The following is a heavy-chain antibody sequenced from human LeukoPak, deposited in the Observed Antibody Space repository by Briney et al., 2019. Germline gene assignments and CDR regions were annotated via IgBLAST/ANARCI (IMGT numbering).Heavy chain of an antibody. V-gene: IGHV3-21*01. Sequence: GGSLRLSCAASGFTFSSYSMNWVRQAPGKGLEWVSSISSSSSYIYYADSVKGRFTISRDNAKNSLYLRMNSLRAEDTAVYYCARPLSSGRNNAFDIWGQGTMVTVSS. CDR1: GFTFSSYS. CDR2: ISSSSSYI. D-gene: IGHD3-22*01. CDR3: ARPLSSGRNNAFDI. J-gene: IGHJ3*02.